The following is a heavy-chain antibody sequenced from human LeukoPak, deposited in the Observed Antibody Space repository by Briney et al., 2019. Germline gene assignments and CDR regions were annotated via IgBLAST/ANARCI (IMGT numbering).Heavy chain of an antibody. Sequence: GGSLRLSCAASGFTFRSYEMNWVRQAPGKGLEWISYISNSGDTKYYADSVKGRFTISRDNAKNSLYLQMNSLRGEDAAVYYCARIRGYYCDYWGQGTPVTVSS. CDR2: ISNSGDTK. CDR3: ARIRGYYCDY. V-gene: IGHV3-48*03. J-gene: IGHJ4*02. CDR1: GFTFRSYE.